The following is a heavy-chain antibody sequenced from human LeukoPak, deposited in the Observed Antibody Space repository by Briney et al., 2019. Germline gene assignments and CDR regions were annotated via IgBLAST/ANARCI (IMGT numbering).Heavy chain of an antibody. CDR3: ARLQGDYSFDY. CDR2: VYTSGST. J-gene: IGHJ4*02. D-gene: IGHD4-11*01. Sequence: SETLSLTCTVSGDSISSYYWSWIRQPAGKGLEWIGRVYTSGSTNYNPSLKSRVTMSVDTSKNQFPLKLSSVTAADTAVYYCARLQGDYSFDYWGQGTLVTVSS. V-gene: IGHV4-4*07. CDR1: GDSISSYY.